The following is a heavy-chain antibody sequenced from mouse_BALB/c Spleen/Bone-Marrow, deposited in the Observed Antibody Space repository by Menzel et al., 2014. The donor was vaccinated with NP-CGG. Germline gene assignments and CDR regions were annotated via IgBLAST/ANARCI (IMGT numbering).Heavy chain of an antibody. Sequence: VQGVESGAELAKPGASVKMSCKASGYTFTSYWMHWVKQRPGQGLEWIGYINPSTGYTEYNQKFKDKATLTADKSSSTAYTQLSSLTSEDSAVYYCARSGDYGGFDYWGQGTTLTVSS. CDR1: GYTFTSYW. CDR3: ARSGDYGGFDY. CDR2: INPSTGYT. J-gene: IGHJ2*01. V-gene: IGHV1-7*01. D-gene: IGHD2-4*01.